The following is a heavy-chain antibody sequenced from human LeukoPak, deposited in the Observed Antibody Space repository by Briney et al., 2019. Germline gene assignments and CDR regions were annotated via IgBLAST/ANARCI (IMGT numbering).Heavy chain of an antibody. CDR1: GGSFSGYY. D-gene: IGHD3-3*01. J-gene: IGHJ4*02. V-gene: IGHV4-34*01. Sequence: SETLSLTCAVYGGSFSGYYWSWIRQPPGKGLEWIGEINHSGSTNYNPSLKSRVTISVDTSKNQFSLKLSFVTAADTAVYYCARGRPQYYDFWSGYYPNFDYWGQGTLVTVSS. CDR2: INHSGST. CDR3: ARGRPQYYDFWSGYYPNFDY.